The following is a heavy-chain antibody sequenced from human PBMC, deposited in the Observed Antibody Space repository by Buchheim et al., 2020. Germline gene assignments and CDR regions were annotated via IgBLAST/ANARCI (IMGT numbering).Heavy chain of an antibody. J-gene: IGHJ4*02. CDR2: IYTSGST. V-gene: IGHV4-61*02. D-gene: IGHD6-6*01. CDR3: ARGGYTSSWEYYFDY. CDR1: GGSISSGSYY. Sequence: QVQLQESGPGLVKPSQTLSLTCTVSGGSISSGSYYWNWIRQPAGKGLEWIGRIYTSGSTNYNPSLKSRVTISVDTSKNQFSLKLSSVTAADTAVYYCARGGYTSSWEYYFDYWGQGAL.